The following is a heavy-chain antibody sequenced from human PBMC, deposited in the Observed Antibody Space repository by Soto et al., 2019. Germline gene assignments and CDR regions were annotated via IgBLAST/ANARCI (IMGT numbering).Heavy chain of an antibody. J-gene: IGHJ4*02. D-gene: IGHD3-10*01. CDR1: GGTFTSYT. V-gene: IGHV1-69*02. CDR3: ATSYGSGSAHFDY. Sequence: QVQLVQSGAEVKMPGSSVKVSCTASGGTFTSYTFSWVRQVPGQGLEWMGRIIPILRMADFAQKFQGRVTINAAESTSTVYMKLSSLISEDTAVYYCATSYGSGSAHFDYWGQGTLVTVSP. CDR2: IIPILRMA.